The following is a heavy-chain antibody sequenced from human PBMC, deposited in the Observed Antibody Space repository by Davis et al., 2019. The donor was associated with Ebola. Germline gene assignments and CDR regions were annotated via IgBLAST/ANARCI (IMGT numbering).Heavy chain of an antibody. CDR3: ARDPSIAARPGPFDY. CDR1: GYTFTSYA. D-gene: IGHD6-6*01. CDR2: INAGNGNT. J-gene: IGHJ4*02. Sequence: ASVKVSCKTSGYTFTSYAMHWVRQAPGQRLEWMGWINAGNGNTKYSQKFQGRVTITRDTSASTAYMELSSLRSEDTAVYYCARDPSIAARPGPFDYWGQGTLVTVSS. V-gene: IGHV1-3*01.